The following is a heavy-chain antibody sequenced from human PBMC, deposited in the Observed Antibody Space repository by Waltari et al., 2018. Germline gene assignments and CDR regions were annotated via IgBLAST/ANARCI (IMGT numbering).Heavy chain of an antibody. V-gene: IGHV3-23*01. CDR3: AKSVLPRTLDY. D-gene: IGHD2-15*01. Sequence: EVQLLESGGGLVQPGGSLRLSCAASGFTFSSYAMSWVRQAPGKGLEWVSAMSGSCGSTYYADAVKGRFTISRDNAKNTLYLQMNSLRAEDTAGYYCAKSVLPRTLDYWGQGTLVTVSS. CDR1: GFTFSSYA. CDR2: MSGSCGST. J-gene: IGHJ4*02.